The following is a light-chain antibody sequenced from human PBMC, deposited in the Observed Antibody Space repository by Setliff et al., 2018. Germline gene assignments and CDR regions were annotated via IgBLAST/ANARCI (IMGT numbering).Light chain of an antibody. CDR1: SSDIGGYNY. V-gene: IGLV2-14*03. J-gene: IGLJ2*01. CDR2: EVS. Sequence: QSALPQPAAVSGSPGQSITISCTGTSSDIGGYNYVSWYQQHPGKAPKLMIYEVSKRPSGVSDRFSGSKSANTASLTISGLQAEDEADYYCLSYTTKTTHALFGGGTKVTVL. CDR3: LSYTTKTTHAL.